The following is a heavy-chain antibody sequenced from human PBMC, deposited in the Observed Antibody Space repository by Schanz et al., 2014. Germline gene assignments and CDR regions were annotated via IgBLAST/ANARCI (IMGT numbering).Heavy chain of an antibody. D-gene: IGHD2-8*01. V-gene: IGHV3-11*04. Sequence: VQLVESGGGLVQPGGSLRLSCTASGFPFSDYFMAWIRQPPGRGLEWVSYIGNGGVTIYYADSVKGRFTISRDNSKNTLFLQMNSLRAEDTAVYYCTTDNGHFAFDFWGQGTMVTVSS. CDR2: IGNGGVTI. J-gene: IGHJ3*01. CDR3: TTDNGHFAFDF. CDR1: GFPFSDYF.